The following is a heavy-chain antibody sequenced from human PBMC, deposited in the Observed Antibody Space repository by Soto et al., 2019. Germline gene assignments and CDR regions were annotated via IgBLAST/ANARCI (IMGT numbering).Heavy chain of an antibody. J-gene: IGHJ6*02. CDR1: GVSIRSYY. V-gene: IGHV4-59*01. Sequence: SETLSLTCTVSGVSIRSYYWNWIRQPPGKGLELIGYIYYSGSTRYNPSLKSRVTISVDMSKNQFSLKLSSVIAADTAVYYCARAYGGFDNGLDVWGQGTAVTVSS. D-gene: IGHD5-12*01. CDR3: ARAYGGFDNGLDV. CDR2: IYYSGST.